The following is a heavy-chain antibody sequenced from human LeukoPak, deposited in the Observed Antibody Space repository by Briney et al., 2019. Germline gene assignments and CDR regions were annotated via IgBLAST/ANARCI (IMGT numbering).Heavy chain of an antibody. J-gene: IGHJ4*02. D-gene: IGHD2/OR15-2a*01. CDR2: NSALTGNI. CDR3: ARADPTNTGHEYFDY. Sequence: GASVKVSCKATGYTFNRYGMSWVRQAPGQRPEWMGSNSALTGNIDYAPRFQGRVTMNTDTSTRTAYMELSSLVSADTAVYFCARADPTNTGHEYFDYWGRGTLVTVSS. CDR1: GYTFNRYG. V-gene: IGHV1-18*01.